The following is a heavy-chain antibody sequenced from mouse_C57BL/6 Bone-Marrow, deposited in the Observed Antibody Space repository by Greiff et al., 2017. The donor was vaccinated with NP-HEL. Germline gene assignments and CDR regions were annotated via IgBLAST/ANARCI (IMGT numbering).Heavy chain of an antibody. V-gene: IGHV1-82*01. CDR1: GYSFSSSW. Sequence: VQLPQSGPELVTPFASVTLSCQASGYSFSSSWMNWFKQRPGKGLEWIGRIYPGDGATNYNGKFKGKATLTADKSSSTAYMQLSSLTSEDSAVYFCAFYYDYDLYYFDYWGQGTTLTVSS. J-gene: IGHJ2*01. CDR3: AFYYDYDLYYFDY. CDR2: IYPGDGAT. D-gene: IGHD2-4*01.